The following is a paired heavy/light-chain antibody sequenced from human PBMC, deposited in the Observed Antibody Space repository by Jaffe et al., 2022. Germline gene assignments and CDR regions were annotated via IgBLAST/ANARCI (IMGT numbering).Heavy chain of an antibody. D-gene: IGHD3-16*02. V-gene: IGHV4-39*01. CDR2: IYYSGST. J-gene: IGHJ4*02. Sequence: QLQLQESGPGLVKPSETLSLTCTVSGGSISSSSYYWGWIRQPPGKGLEWIGSIYYSGSTYYNPSLKSRVTISVDTSKNQFSLKLSSVTAADTAVYYCARRSIPSYYDYIWGSYRSFYFDYWGQGTLVTVSS. CDR1: GGSISSSSYY. CDR3: ARRSIPSYYDYIWGSYRSFYFDY.
Light chain of an antibody. V-gene: IGLV2-11*01. CDR3: CSYAGSYTDV. CDR2: DVS. J-gene: IGLJ1*01. Sequence: QSALTQPRSVSGSPGQSVTISCTGTSSDVGGYNYVSWYQQHPGKAPKLMIYDVSKRPSGVPDRFSGSKSGNTASLTISGLQAEDEADYYCCSYAGSYTDVFGTGTKVTVL. CDR1: SSDVGGYNY.